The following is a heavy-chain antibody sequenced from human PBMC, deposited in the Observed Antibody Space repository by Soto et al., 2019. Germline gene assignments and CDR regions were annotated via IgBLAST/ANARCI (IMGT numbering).Heavy chain of an antibody. Sequence: GGSLRLSCEASGFSLANYGMHWVRQAPGKGLEWVSAISGSGGSTYYADSVKGRFTISRDNSKNTLYLQMNSLRYEDTAVYYCARGDREDIAVVIGVRPGEYGVDVWGQGTTVTVSS. CDR1: GFSLANYG. CDR2: ISGSGGST. D-gene: IGHD2-15*01. CDR3: ARGDREDIAVVIGVRPGEYGVDV. V-gene: IGHV3-23*01. J-gene: IGHJ6*02.